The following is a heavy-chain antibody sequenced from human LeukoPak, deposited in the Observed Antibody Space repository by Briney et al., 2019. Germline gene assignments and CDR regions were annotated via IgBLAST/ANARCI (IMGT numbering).Heavy chain of an antibody. CDR2: INSDGSGR. J-gene: IGHJ6*02. Sequence: GGSLRLSCAASGFTVSSNYMSWVRQAPGQGLVWVSRINSDGSGRNYADSVKGRFTISRDNAKNTLYLQMNSLRAEDTAVYYCAREGRRYYCSGGGSTPLCYYKYYGMDVWGQGTTVIVS. D-gene: IGHD2-15*01. CDR1: GFTVSSNY. CDR3: AREGRRYYCSGGGSTPLCYYKYYGMDV. V-gene: IGHV3-74*01.